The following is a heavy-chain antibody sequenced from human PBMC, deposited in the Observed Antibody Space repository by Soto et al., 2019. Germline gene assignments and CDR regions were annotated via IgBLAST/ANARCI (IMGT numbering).Heavy chain of an antibody. D-gene: IGHD5-12*01. J-gene: IGHJ4*02. CDR1: GGTFGRNT. V-gene: IGHV1-69*01. Sequence: QVHLVQSAAEVKKPGSSVRVSCTVSGGTFGRNTIVWVRQAPEQGLECMGHIVPIFGTFKYAQKFQGRVTFTADESTTTAYMDLSSMTSEDTAVYFCARDLNLAIDYWGQGTLVTVSS. CDR3: ARDLNLAIDY. CDR2: IVPIFGTF.